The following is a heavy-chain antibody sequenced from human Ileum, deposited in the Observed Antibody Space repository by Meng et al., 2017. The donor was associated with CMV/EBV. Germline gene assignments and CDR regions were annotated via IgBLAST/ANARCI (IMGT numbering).Heavy chain of an antibody. CDR2: VHFTGGI. CDR3: ARAAARGVPVDY. D-gene: IGHD3-10*01. Sequence: QGVAPSLVKPSESLSLTCTISGVSISNYYWTWIRQSAVKGLEFIGRVHFTGGIDYNPSLMSRVTMSVDTSRNQLSLNVKSVTAADTAVYYCARAAARGVPVDYWGQGILVTVSS. J-gene: IGHJ4*02. V-gene: IGHV4-4*07. CDR1: GVSISNYY.